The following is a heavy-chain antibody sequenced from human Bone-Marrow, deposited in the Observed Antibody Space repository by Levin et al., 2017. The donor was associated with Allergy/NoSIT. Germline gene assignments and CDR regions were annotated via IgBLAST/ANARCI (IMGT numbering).Heavy chain of an antibody. D-gene: IGHD2-8*01. J-gene: IGHJ5*01. CDR3: ARDDKGVLDS. CDR2: MKPDRSEK. CDR1: GFTFSNYW. V-gene: IGHV3-7*01. Sequence: GGSLRLSCVVSGFTFSNYWMAWVRQAPGRGPEWVANMKPDRSEKHHADSVKGRFTISRDNAKNSLYLQMNSLSAEDTALYYCARDDKGVLDSWGHGTLVTVSS.